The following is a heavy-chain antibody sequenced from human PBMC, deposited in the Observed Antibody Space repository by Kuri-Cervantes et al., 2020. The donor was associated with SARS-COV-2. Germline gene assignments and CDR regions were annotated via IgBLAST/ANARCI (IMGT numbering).Heavy chain of an antibody. CDR2: ISAYNGNT. J-gene: IGHJ6*02. V-gene: IGHV1-18*01. D-gene: IGHD4-23*01. Sequence: ASVKVSCKASGYTFTSYGISWVRQAPGEGLEWMGWISAYNGNTNYAQKFQGRVTITADESTSTAYMELSSLRSEDTAVYYCARRPTVVTRGSYYYYGMDVWGQGTTVTVSS. CDR1: GYTFTSYG. CDR3: ARRPTVVTRGSYYYYGMDV.